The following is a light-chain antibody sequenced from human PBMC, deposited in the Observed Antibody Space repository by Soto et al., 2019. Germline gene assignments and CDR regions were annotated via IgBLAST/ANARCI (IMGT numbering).Light chain of an antibody. CDR3: SSYTSSSTPYV. CDR1: SSDVGGYNY. CDR2: DVN. V-gene: IGLV2-11*01. J-gene: IGLJ1*01. Sequence: QSALTQPRSVSGSPGQSVTISCTGTSSDVGGYNYVSWYQQYPGKAPKLIIYDVNKRPSGVPDRFSGSKSGNTASLTISGLQAEDEADYYCSSYTSSSTPYVFGTGTKLTVL.